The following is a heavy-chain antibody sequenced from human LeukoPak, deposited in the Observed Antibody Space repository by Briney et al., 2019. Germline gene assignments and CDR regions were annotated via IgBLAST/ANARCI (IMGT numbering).Heavy chain of an antibody. Sequence: ASVKVSCKASGYTFTSYGITWVRQAPGQGLEWMGWISAYNGNTNYAQKVQGRVTMTTDTSTRTAYMELRSLRSDDTAVYHCARGVVVAATYNWFDSWGQGTLVTVSS. CDR1: GYTFTSYG. V-gene: IGHV1-18*01. CDR2: ISAYNGNT. CDR3: ARGVVVAATYNWFDS. D-gene: IGHD2-15*01. J-gene: IGHJ5*01.